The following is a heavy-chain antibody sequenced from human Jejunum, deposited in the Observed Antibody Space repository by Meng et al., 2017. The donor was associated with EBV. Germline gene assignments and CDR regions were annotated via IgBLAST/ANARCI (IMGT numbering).Heavy chain of an antibody. CDR1: GFSLTELS. J-gene: IGHJ4*02. Sequence: QVQLVQSGSEVKKPGASVKVSCKVSGFSLTELSMHWVRQAPGKGLEWMGGFDPEDGETIYAQKFQGRVTMTEDTSTDTAYMELSSLRSEDTAVYYCATAHGFTIFGVAYYFDYWGQGTLVTVSS. CDR2: FDPEDGET. V-gene: IGHV1-24*01. D-gene: IGHD3-3*01. CDR3: ATAHGFTIFGVAYYFDY.